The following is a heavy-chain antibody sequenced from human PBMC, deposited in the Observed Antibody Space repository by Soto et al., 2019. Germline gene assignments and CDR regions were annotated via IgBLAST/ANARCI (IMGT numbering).Heavy chain of an antibody. Sequence: GGSLRLSCAASGFTFSSYSMNWVRQAPGKGLEWVSYISSSSSTIYYADSVKGRFTISIDNAKNSLYLQMNSLRAEDTAVYYCARDGGIAAAGTFYWYFDLWGRGTLVTVSS. J-gene: IGHJ2*01. CDR3: ARDGGIAAAGTFYWYFDL. D-gene: IGHD6-13*01. V-gene: IGHV3-48*04. CDR2: ISSSSSTI. CDR1: GFTFSSYS.